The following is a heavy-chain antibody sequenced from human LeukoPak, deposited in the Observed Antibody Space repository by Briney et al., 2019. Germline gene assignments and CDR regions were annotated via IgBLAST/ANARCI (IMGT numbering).Heavy chain of an antibody. D-gene: IGHD1-26*01. CDR2: INPNSDGI. CDR3: ARSGGGGYRIVGAFFDY. CDR1: GYTFTDHY. Sequence: ASVKVSCKASGYTFTDHYMHWVRQAPGQGLEWMGWINPNSDGINNYAHKFQGRVTMTRDTSISTAYMELSRLRSDDTAVYYCARSGGGGYRIVGAFFDYWGQGTLVTVSS. J-gene: IGHJ4*02. V-gene: IGHV1-2*07.